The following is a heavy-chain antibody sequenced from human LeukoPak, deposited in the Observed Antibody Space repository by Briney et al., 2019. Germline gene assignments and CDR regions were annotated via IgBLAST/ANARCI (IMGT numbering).Heavy chain of an antibody. CDR3: ARSSITMVRGVVFDY. V-gene: IGHV4-34*01. Sequence: PSETLSLTCAVYGGSFSGYYWSWIRQPPGKGLEWIGEINHSGSTNYNPSLKSRVTISVDTSKSQFSLKLSSVTAADTAVYYCARSSITMVRGVVFDYWGQGTLVTVSS. CDR1: GGSFSGYY. J-gene: IGHJ4*02. CDR2: INHSGST. D-gene: IGHD3-10*01.